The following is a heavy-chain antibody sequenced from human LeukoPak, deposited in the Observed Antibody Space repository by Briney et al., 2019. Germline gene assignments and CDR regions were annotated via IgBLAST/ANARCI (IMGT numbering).Heavy chain of an antibody. J-gene: IGHJ4*02. CDR2: INPNSGGT. CDR1: GYTFTGHY. D-gene: IGHD6-13*01. V-gene: IGHV1-2*02. Sequence: ASVKVSCKASGYTFTGHYMHWVRQAPGQGLEWMGWINPNSGGTNYAQKFQGRVTMTRDTSISTAYMELSRLRSDDTAVYYCARDYPPIAAAGTNDYWGQGTLVTVSS. CDR3: ARDYPPIAAAGTNDY.